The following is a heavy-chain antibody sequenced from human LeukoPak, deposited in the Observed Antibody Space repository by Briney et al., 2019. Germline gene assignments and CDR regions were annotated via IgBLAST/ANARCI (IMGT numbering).Heavy chain of an antibody. CDR2: IWYDGSNK. J-gene: IGHJ6*02. CDR1: GFTFSSYG. D-gene: IGHD6-19*01. CDR3: ARDVTGYSSGGGSADYYYYGMDV. V-gene: IGHV3-33*01. Sequence: GGSLRLSCAASGFTFSSYGMHWVRQAPGKGLEWVAVIWYDGSNKYYADSVKGRFTISRDNSKNTPYLQMNSLRAEDTAVYYCARDVTGYSSGGGSADYYYYGMDVWGQGTTVTVSS.